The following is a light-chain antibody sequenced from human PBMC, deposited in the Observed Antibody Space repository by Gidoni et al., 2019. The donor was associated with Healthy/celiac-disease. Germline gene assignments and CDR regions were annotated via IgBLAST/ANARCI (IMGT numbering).Light chain of an antibody. V-gene: IGKV3-15*01. Sequence: EIVMTQSPATLSVSPGERATLSCRASQIVSSTLAWYQQKPGQAPRLLIYGASTRATGIPARFSGSGSGTEFTLTISSLQSEDFAVYYCQQYNNWPLWTFGQGTKVEIK. CDR1: QIVSST. CDR3: QQYNNWPLWT. CDR2: GAS. J-gene: IGKJ1*01.